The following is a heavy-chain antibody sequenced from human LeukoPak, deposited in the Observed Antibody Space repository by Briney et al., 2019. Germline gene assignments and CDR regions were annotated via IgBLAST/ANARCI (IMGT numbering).Heavy chain of an antibody. V-gene: IGHV3-30-3*01. Sequence: SLRLSCAASGFTFCSYAVYWVRRAPATGLEWGAGISYDGNNRYYADSVKGRFTISRDDSKNTLSLQMNSRRAEDTAVYYCARGAPERISSSTNYYFDYWGQGTLVTVSS. CDR1: GFTFCSYA. J-gene: IGHJ4*02. CDR3: ARGAPERISSSTNYYFDY. D-gene: IGHD6-6*01. CDR2: ISYDGNNR.